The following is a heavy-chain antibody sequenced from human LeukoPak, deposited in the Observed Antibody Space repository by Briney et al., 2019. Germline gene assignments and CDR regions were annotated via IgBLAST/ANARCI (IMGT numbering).Heavy chain of an antibody. CDR2: TSAYNGNS. V-gene: IGHV1-18*01. Sequence: GASVKVCCKASGYTFTSYGNSWVRQAPGQGLEWRGWTSAYNGNSSYAQKRQGRLTMTTDTSTSTAYMELRSLRSDDTAVYYCARDGRWGSGSYYNVGTGSWFDPWGQGTLVTVSS. CDR3: ARDGRWGSGSYYNVGTGSWFDP. D-gene: IGHD3-10*01. CDR1: GYTFTSYG. J-gene: IGHJ5*01.